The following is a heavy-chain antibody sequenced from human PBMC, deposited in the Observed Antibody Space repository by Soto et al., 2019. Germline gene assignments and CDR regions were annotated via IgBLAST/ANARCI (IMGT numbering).Heavy chain of an antibody. Sequence: QVQLVQSGAEVKKPGSSVKVSCKASGGTFSSYTISWVRQAPGQGLEWMGRIIPILGIANYAQKFQGRVTITADKSTSTAYMELSSLRSEDTAVYYCARLFPCGSGSSYNSRRDWFDPWGQGTLVTVSS. CDR1: GGTFSSYT. CDR2: IIPILGIA. D-gene: IGHD3-10*01. J-gene: IGHJ5*02. CDR3: ARLFPCGSGSSYNSRRDWFDP. V-gene: IGHV1-69*02.